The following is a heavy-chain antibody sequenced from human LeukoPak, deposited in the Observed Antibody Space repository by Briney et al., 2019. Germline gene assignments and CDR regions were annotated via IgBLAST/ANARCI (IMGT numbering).Heavy chain of an antibody. D-gene: IGHD4-17*01. CDR3: AKDPSVYYGDYIIR. J-gene: IGHJ4*02. V-gene: IGHV3-23*01. CDR1: GFTVSSNY. Sequence: PGGSLRLSCAASGFTVSSNYMSWVRQAPGTGLEWVSGFSVSDATTYYADSVKGRFTISRDNSKNTLYLQINSLRAEDTAVYYCAKDPSVYYGDYIIRWGQGTLVIVSS. CDR2: FSVSDATT.